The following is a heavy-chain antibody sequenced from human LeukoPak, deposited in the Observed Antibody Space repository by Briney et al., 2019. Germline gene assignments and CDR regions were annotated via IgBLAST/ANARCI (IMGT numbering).Heavy chain of an antibody. CDR2: IYPGDSDT. CDR3: ARAQRSPIKPSDWFDP. J-gene: IGHJ5*02. CDR1: GYSFTSYW. Sequence: GESLKISCKGSGYSFTSYWIGWVRQTPGKGLEWMGIIYPGDSDTRYSPSFQGQVTISADKSISTAYLQWSSLKASDTAMYYCARAQRSPIKPSDWFDPWGQGTLVTVSS. V-gene: IGHV5-51*01. D-gene: IGHD6-25*01.